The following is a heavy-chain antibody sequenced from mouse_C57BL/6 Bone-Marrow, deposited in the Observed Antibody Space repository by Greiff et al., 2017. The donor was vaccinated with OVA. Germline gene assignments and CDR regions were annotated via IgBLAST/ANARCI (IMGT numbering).Heavy chain of an antibody. CDR1: GFTFSDYG. CDR3: ARDYGDDRAFAY. J-gene: IGHJ3*01. CDR2: ISSGSSTI. D-gene: IGHD2-2*01. V-gene: IGHV5-17*01. Sequence: EVKLMESGGGLVKPGGSLKLSCAASGFTFSDYGMHWVRQAPEKGLEWVAYISSGSSTIYYADTVKGRFTISRDNAKNTLFLQMTSLRSEDTAMYYCARDYGDDRAFAYWGQGTLTVSA.